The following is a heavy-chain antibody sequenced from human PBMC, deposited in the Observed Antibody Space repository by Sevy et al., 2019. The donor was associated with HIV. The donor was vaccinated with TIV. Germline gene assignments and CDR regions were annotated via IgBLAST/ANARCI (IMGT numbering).Heavy chain of an antibody. J-gene: IGHJ6*02. Sequence: GGSLRLSCAASGFIFSSFEMNWVRQAPGKGLEWVSSISTSGSNRYYADSVKGRVTISRDNAKKSLYLQMSSLGAEDTAIYFCAKRGGQYDLGMDVWGQGTTVTVSS. CDR2: ISTSGSNR. V-gene: IGHV3-48*03. CDR3: AKRGGQYDLGMDV. D-gene: IGHD1-1*01. CDR1: GFIFSSFE.